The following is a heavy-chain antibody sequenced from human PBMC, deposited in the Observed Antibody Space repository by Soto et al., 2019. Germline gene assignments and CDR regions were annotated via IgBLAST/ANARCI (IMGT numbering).Heavy chain of an antibody. CDR3: ARDVLYSSGWQPYYFDY. D-gene: IGHD6-19*01. J-gene: IGHJ4*02. Sequence: PGGSLRLSCAASGFTFSSYAMHWVRQAPGKGLEWVAVISYDGSNKYYADSVKGRFTISRDNSKNTLYLQMNSLRAEDTAVYYCARDVLYSSGWQPYYFDYWGQGTLVTVSS. V-gene: IGHV3-30-3*01. CDR1: GFTFSSYA. CDR2: ISYDGSNK.